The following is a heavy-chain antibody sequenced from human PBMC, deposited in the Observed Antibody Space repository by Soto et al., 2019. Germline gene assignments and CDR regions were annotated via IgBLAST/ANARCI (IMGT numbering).Heavy chain of an antibody. CDR3: ARDLYVLRFLEWFGSYGMDV. V-gene: IGHV3-33*01. Sequence: SLRLSCAASGFTFSSYGMHWVRQAPGKGLEWVAVIWYDGSNKYYADSVKGRFTISRDNSKNTLYLQMNSLRAEDTAVYYCARDLYVLRFLEWFGSYGMDVWGQGTTVTVS. D-gene: IGHD3-3*01. CDR1: GFTFSSYG. CDR2: IWYDGSNK. J-gene: IGHJ6*02.